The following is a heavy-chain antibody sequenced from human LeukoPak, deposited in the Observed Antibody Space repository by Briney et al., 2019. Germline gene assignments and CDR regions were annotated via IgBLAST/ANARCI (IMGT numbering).Heavy chain of an antibody. V-gene: IGHV4-38-2*01. CDR1: GYPISSGYY. CDR2: IYHSGST. J-gene: IGHJ4*02. Sequence: PSETLSLTCAVSGYPISSGYYWGWIRQPPGKGLEWIGSIYHSGSTYYNPSLKSRVTISVDTSKNQFSLKLSSVTAADTAVYYCAGHSSGREYWGQGTLVTVSS. D-gene: IGHD3-22*01. CDR3: AGHSSGREY.